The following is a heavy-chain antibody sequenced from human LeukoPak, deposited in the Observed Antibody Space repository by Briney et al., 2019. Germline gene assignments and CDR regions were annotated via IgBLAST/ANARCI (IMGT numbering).Heavy chain of an antibody. V-gene: IGHV3-30*18. D-gene: IGHD3-9*01. CDR2: MSYDGTNK. CDR3: AKDVERLDYFDY. Sequence: GGSLRLSCAASGFTFSSYGMHWVRQAPGKGLEWVAVMSYDGTNKYYADSVKGRFTISRDNSKNTLYLQMNSLRAEDTAVYYCAKDVERLDYFDYWGQGTLVTVPS. J-gene: IGHJ4*02. CDR1: GFTFSSYG.